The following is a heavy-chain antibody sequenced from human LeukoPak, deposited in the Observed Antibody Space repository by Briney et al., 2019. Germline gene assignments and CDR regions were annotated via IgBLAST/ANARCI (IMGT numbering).Heavy chain of an antibody. D-gene: IGHD7-27*01. CDR3: ARAPGLGRGSLVDY. CDR2: TYYRSKWYN. CDR1: GDSVSSNSAA. V-gene: IGHV6-1*01. Sequence: SQTLSLTCALSGDSVSSNSAAWHWLRQSPSRGLEWLGRTYYRSKWYNDYAVSVKSRITINPDTSKNQFSLQLNSVTPEDTAVYYCARAPGLGRGSLVDYWGQGTLVTVSS. J-gene: IGHJ4*02.